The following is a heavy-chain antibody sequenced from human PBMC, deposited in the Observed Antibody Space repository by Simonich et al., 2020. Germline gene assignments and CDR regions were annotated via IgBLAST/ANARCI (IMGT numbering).Heavy chain of an antibody. Sequence: EVQLVESGGGLVQPGGSLRLSCAASGFTFSSYWMSGVRQAPGKGLEWVANIKQDGSEKYYVDSVKGRFTISRDNAKNSLYLQMNSLRAEDTAVYYCARDREVYGSGSYYNYWGQGTLVTVSS. J-gene: IGHJ4*02. V-gene: IGHV3-7*01. CDR1: GFTFSSYW. D-gene: IGHD3-10*01. CDR3: ARDREVYGSGSYYNY. CDR2: IKQDGSEK.